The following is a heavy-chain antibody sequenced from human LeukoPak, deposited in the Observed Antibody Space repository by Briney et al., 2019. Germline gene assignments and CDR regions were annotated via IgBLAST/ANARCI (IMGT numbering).Heavy chain of an antibody. CDR2: ASGSGGST. D-gene: IGHD4-23*01. V-gene: IGHV3-23*01. Sequence: GGSLRLSCAASGFTFSSYAMSWVRQAPGKGLEWVSSASGSGGSTYYADSVKGRFTISRGNSKNTLYLQMNSLRAEDTAVYYCAKDLGSVVTPPSLDYWGQGTLVTVSS. J-gene: IGHJ4*02. CDR3: AKDLGSVVTPPSLDY. CDR1: GFTFSSYA.